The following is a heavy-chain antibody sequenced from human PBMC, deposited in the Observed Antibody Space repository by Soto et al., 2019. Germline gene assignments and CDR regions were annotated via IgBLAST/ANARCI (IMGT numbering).Heavy chain of an antibody. CDR2: ISYHGSDK. J-gene: IGHJ4*02. V-gene: IGHV3-30*18. CDR3: AKDHLTTTVTTVGY. Sequence: QVQLVESGGGVVQPGRSLRLSCAASGFTFSNYGMHWVRQAPGKGLEWVAVISYHGSDKYYADSVKGRFTISRDNSKHTLYRPMDSLRAEDTAVYYCAKDHLTTTVTTVGYWGQGTLVTVSS. D-gene: IGHD4-17*01. CDR1: GFTFSNYG.